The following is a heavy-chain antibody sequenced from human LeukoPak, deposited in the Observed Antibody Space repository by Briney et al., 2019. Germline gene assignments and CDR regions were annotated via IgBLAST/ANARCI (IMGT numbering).Heavy chain of an antibody. CDR3: ARDRGYYYDSSGYYGLAY. D-gene: IGHD3-22*01. Sequence: VASVKVSCKASGYTFTGYYMHWVRQAPGQGLEWMGWINPNSGGTNYAQKFQGRVTMTRDTSISTAYMELSRLRSDDTAVYYCARDRGYYYDSSGYYGLAYWGQGTLVTVSS. V-gene: IGHV1-2*02. CDR1: GYTFTGYY. CDR2: INPNSGGT. J-gene: IGHJ4*01.